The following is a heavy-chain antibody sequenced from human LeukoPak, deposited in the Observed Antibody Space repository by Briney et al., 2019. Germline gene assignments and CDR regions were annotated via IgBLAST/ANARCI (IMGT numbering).Heavy chain of an antibody. CDR3: ARGIAAAGIDY. CDR2: ISAYNGNA. Sequence: VASVKVSCKASGYTFTDYGITWVRQAPGQGLEWMGWISAYNGNANYAQKLQGRVTMTTDTSTNTAYMDLRSLRSDDTARYYCARGIAAAGIDYGGQGTLVTVSS. D-gene: IGHD6-13*01. J-gene: IGHJ4*02. CDR1: GYTFTDYG. V-gene: IGHV1-18*01.